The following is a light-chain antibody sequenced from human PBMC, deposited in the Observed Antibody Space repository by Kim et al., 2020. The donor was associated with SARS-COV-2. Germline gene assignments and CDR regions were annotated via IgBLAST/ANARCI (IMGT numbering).Light chain of an antibody. Sequence: PGAGATLSCRASQSIDASLAWYQQRPDHPPRLLIYDASIRATGVPARFSGSGSGTDFTLTISSLEPEDFAVYYCQQRSNWPPALTFGGGTKVDIK. CDR3: QQRSNWPPALT. CDR1: QSIDAS. J-gene: IGKJ4*01. V-gene: IGKV3-11*01. CDR2: DAS.